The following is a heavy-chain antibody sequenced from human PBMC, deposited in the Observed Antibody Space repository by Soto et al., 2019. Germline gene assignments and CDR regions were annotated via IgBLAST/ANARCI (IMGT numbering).Heavy chain of an antibody. Sequence: QVQLQESGPGLVKPSETLSLTCTVSGGSISSYYWSWIRQPPGKGLEWIGYIYYSGSTNYTPTLKSRVTIPVETSKNQSSRKLSAVTAAATAVYYSASRYRGTLDYWGQGTLATVSS. D-gene: IGHD1-1*01. CDR3: ASRYRGTLDY. CDR1: GGSISSYY. V-gene: IGHV4-59*08. CDR2: IYYSGST. J-gene: IGHJ4*02.